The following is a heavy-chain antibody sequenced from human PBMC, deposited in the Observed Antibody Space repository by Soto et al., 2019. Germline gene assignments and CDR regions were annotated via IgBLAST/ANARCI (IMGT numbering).Heavy chain of an antibody. J-gene: IGHJ4*02. CDR1: GFTFDDYA. V-gene: IGHV3-9*01. CDR3: AKAQGGYYDILTGYYDF. D-gene: IGHD3-9*01. CDR2: ITWNSGSI. Sequence: EVQLVESGGGLVQPGRSLRLSCAASGFTFDDYAMHWVRQAPGKGLEWVSGITWNSGSIAYADSVKGRFTISRDNAKNSLYLQMNSLRAEDTALYYCAKAQGGYYDILTGYYDFWGQGTLVTVSS.